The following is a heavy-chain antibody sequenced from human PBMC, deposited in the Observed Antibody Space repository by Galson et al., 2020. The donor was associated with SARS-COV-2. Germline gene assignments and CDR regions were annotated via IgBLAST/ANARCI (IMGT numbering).Heavy chain of an antibody. V-gene: IGHV4-39*07. CDR1: NGSISNSSHH. D-gene: IGHD6-19*01. CDR3: ASVAGPFEY. J-gene: IGHJ4*02. Sequence: ETLSLTCTVSNGSISNSSHHWSWIRPAPGKGLEWIVSAAYSGTTYYNPSLKSRVSISTRSSKNQFSLNLRSVTSADTAVYFCASVAGPFEYGGQGTLVTVSS. CDR2: AAYSGTT.